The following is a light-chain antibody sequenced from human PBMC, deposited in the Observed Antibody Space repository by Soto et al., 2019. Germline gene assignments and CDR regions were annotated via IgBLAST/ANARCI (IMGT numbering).Light chain of an antibody. CDR2: QAS. J-gene: IGKJ1*01. CDR1: QSISSW. Sequence: DIQITQSPSTLSASVGDRVTITCRASQSISSWLAWYQQKPGKAPKLLIYQASSLETGVPSRFSGSGSGTEFTLTISSLQPDAFETYFCQQYNSFTWTFGQGTKVEIK. V-gene: IGKV1-5*03. CDR3: QQYNSFTWT.